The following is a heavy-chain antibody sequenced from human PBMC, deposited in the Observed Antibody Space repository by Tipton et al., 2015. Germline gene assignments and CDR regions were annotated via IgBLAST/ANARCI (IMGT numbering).Heavy chain of an antibody. D-gene: IGHD6-19*01. V-gene: IGHV3-23*01. CDR1: GFTFSYYD. Sequence: SLRLSCAASGFTFSYYDMTWVRHAPGKGLEWVSGISGSRGMAYYADSVKGRFTISRDNSKNTLYLQMNSLRAEDTAVYYCAKWVIPSSGWYFMEWGVGMDVWGQGTTVTVSS. CDR2: ISGSRGMA. CDR3: AKWVIPSSGWYFMEWGVGMDV. J-gene: IGHJ6*02.